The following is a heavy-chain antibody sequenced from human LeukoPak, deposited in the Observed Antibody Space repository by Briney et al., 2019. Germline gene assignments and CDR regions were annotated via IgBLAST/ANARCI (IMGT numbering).Heavy chain of an antibody. V-gene: IGHV1-18*01. D-gene: IGHD3-16*02. CDR3: ARAYPLYDYVWGSYRYYDY. CDR2: ISAYNGNT. CDR1: GYTFTSYG. Sequence: ASVKVSCKASGYTFTSYGISWVRQAPGQGLEWMGWISAYNGNTNYAQKLQGRVTMTTDTSTSTAYMELRSLRSDDTAVYYCARAYPLYDYVWGSYRYYDYWGQGTPVTVSS. J-gene: IGHJ4*02.